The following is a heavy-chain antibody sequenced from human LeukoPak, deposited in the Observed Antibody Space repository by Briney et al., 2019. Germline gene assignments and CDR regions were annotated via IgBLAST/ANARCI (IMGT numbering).Heavy chain of an antibody. CDR1: GYSISSGYY. CDR2: IYHSGST. CDR3: VKFKRRPRTYSYDYEF. Sequence: SETLSLTCTVSGYSISSGYYWGWIRQSPGKGLEWIGSIYHSGSTYYNPSLQSRITISVDTSKNQFSLKLSSVTAADTAVFYCVKFKRRPRTYSYDYEFWGQGTLVTVSP. D-gene: IGHD5-18*01. J-gene: IGHJ4*02. V-gene: IGHV4-38-2*02.